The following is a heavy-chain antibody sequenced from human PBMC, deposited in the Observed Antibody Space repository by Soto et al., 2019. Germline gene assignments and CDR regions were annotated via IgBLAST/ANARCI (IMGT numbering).Heavy chain of an antibody. J-gene: IGHJ4*02. CDR2: IWYDGSNK. Sequence: QVQLVESGGGVVQPGRSLRLSCAASGFTFSSYGMHWVRQAPGKGLEWVAVIWYDGSNKYYADSVKGRFTISRDNSKNTLYLQMNSLRAEDTAVYYCARDLQYQLLCLGYWGQGTLVTVS. CDR1: GFTFSSYG. CDR3: ARDLQYQLLCLGY. D-gene: IGHD2-2*01. V-gene: IGHV3-33*01.